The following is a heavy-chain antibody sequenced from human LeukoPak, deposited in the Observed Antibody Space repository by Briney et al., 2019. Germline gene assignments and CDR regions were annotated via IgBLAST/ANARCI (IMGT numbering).Heavy chain of an antibody. CDR3: AREVAGSGLSYNWFDP. D-gene: IGHD6-19*01. CDR2: IYYSGST. Sequence: SETLSLTCTVSGGSISSYYWSWIRQPPGRGLEWIGYIYYSGSTNYNPSLKSRVTISVDTSKNQFSLKLSSVTAADTAVYYCAREVAGSGLSYNWFDPWGQGTLVTVSS. V-gene: IGHV4-59*01. J-gene: IGHJ5*02. CDR1: GGSISSYY.